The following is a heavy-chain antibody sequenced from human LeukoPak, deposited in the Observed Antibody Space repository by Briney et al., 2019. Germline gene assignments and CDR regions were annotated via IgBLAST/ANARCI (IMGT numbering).Heavy chain of an antibody. V-gene: IGHV4-34*01. CDR1: GGSFSGYY. Sequence: SETLSLTCAVYGGSFSGYYWSWIRQPPGKGLEWIGEINHSGSTNYNPSLKSRVTIPVDTSKNQFSLKLSSVTAADTAVYYCARHRRGGYSYGERRNYYYFDYWGQGTLVTVSS. CDR2: INHSGST. CDR3: ARHRRGGYSYGERRNYYYFDY. J-gene: IGHJ4*02. D-gene: IGHD5-18*01.